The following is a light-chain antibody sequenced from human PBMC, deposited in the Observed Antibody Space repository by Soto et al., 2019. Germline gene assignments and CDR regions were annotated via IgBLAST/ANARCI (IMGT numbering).Light chain of an antibody. CDR1: SSNIGSNY. J-gene: IGLJ2*01. V-gene: IGLV1-47*01. Sequence: QAVVTQPPSASGTPGQRVTISFSGSSSNIGSNYVYWYQQLPGTAPKLLIYRNNQRTSGVPDRFSGSKSGTSASLAISGLRSEDEADYYCAAWDDSLSVVFGGGTKLTVL. CDR3: AAWDDSLSVV. CDR2: RNN.